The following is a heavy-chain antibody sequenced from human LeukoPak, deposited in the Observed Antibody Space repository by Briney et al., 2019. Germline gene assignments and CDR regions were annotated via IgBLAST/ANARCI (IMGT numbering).Heavy chain of an antibody. Sequence: GGSLRLSCAASAFTLSNYAMHWVRQAPGKGLEWVAIISYDGSNKYYADSVKGRFTISRDNSKNTLYLQMNSLRDEDTAVYYCARDPLSSIPYYYYSMDVWGQGTTVTVSS. D-gene: IGHD6-6*01. V-gene: IGHV3-30-3*01. CDR2: ISYDGSNK. CDR1: AFTLSNYA. CDR3: ARDPLSSIPYYYYSMDV. J-gene: IGHJ6*02.